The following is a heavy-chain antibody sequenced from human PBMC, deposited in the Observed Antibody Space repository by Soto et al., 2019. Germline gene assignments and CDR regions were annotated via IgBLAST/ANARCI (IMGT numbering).Heavy chain of an antibody. J-gene: IGHJ5*01. CDR3: XXHIWGRQRGWFDS. CDR2: IYYSGST. CDR1: GGSISSSSYY. Sequence: QLQLQESGPGLVKPSETLSLTCTVSGGSISSSSYYWGWIRQPPGKGLEWIGSIYYSGSTYCNPSLKSRVTISVDXSKXXXXXXLSXVXXXXXXVXXXXXHIWGRQRGWFDSWGQGTLVTVSS. V-gene: IGHV4-39*01. D-gene: IGHD2-2*01.